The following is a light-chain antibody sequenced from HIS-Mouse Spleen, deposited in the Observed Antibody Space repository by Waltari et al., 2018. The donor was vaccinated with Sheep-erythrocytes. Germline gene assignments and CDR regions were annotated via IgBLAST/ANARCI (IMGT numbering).Light chain of an antibody. CDR1: SSDDGVYNY. V-gene: IGLV2-11*01. J-gene: IGLJ1*01. CDR2: DVS. CDR3: CSYAGSYNHV. Sequence: QSALTQPRSVSGSPGQSVTISCTGTSSDDGVYNYVSWYQQHPRKPPKLMIYDVSKRPSGVPDRCSGSKSGNTASLTISGLQAEDEADYYCCSYAGSYNHVFATGTKVTVL.